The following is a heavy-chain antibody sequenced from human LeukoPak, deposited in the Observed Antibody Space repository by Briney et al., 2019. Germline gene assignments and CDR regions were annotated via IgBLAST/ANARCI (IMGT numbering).Heavy chain of an antibody. Sequence: SETLSLTCTVSGGSISSYYWSWIRQPPGKGLEWIGYIYYSGSTNYNPSLKSRVTISVDTSKNQFSLKLSSVTAADTAVYYCARDHLYCSGGSCYRYWYFDLWGRGTLVTVSS. V-gene: IGHV4-59*01. D-gene: IGHD2-15*01. CDR1: GGSISSYY. CDR3: ARDHLYCSGGSCYRYWYFDL. J-gene: IGHJ2*01. CDR2: IYYSGST.